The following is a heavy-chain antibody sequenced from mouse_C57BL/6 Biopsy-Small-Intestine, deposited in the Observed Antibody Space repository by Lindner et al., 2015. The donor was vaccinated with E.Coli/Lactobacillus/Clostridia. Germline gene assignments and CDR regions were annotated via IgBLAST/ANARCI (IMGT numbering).Heavy chain of an antibody. CDR3: ARTYGNSSYYFDY. CDR1: GYAFTNYL. D-gene: IGHD1-1*01. V-gene: IGHV1-54*01. Sequence: VQLQESGAELVRPGTSVKVSCKASGYAFTNYLIEWVKQRPGQGLEWIGVINPGSGGTNYNEKFKGKATLTADKSSSTAYMQLSSLTSEDSAVYFCARTYGNSSYYFDYWGQGTTLTVSS. CDR2: INPGSGGT. J-gene: IGHJ2*01.